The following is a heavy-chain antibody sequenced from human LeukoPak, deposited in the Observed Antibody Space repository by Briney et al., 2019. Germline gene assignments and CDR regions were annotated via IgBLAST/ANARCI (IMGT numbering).Heavy chain of an antibody. V-gene: IGHV1-69*01. CDR1: GGTFSSYA. Sequence: GASVKVSCKASGGTFSSYAISWVRQAPGQGLEWMGGIIPIFGTANYAQKSQGRVTITADESTSTAYMELSSLRSEDTAVYYCASCYGDYVPFDYWGQGTLVTVSS. J-gene: IGHJ4*02. D-gene: IGHD4-17*01. CDR3: ASCYGDYVPFDY. CDR2: IIPIFGTA.